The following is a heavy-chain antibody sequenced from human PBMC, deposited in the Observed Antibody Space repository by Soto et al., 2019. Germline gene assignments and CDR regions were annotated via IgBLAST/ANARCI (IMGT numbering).Heavy chain of an antibody. CDR2: IIPLFGKA. CDR3: ARAQDAYNSLPPFDY. V-gene: IGHV1-69*06. J-gene: IGHJ4*02. CDR1: GGTFSDYT. Sequence: SVKVSCKASGGTFSDYTIDWVRQAPGQGLEWMGGIIPLFGKANYAQKFQGRLTITADKSTSTAHMELSSLRSEDTAVYCCARAQDAYNSLPPFDYWGKGTLVTVSS. D-gene: IGHD1-1*01.